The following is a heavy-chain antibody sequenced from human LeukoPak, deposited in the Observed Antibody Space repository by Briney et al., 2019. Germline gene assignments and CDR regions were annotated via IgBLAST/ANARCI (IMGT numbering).Heavy chain of an antibody. J-gene: IGHJ4*02. V-gene: IGHV3-74*01. CDR2: INEDGRVT. CDR1: RFNVNNYW. D-gene: IGHD4-23*01. CDR3: VKDFGGNSDY. Sequence: PGGSLRLSCAASRFNVNNYWMHWVRQAPGKGLVWVSRINEDGRVTSYADSVRGRFTISRDSVENTLHLQMNSLRAEDTAVYYCVKDFGGNSDYWGQGTLVTVSS.